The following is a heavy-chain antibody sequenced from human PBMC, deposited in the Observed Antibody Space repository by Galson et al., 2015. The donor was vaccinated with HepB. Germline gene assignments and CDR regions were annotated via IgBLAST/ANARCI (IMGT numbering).Heavy chain of an antibody. CDR2: INPHNGDT. CDR3: ARSGEYGGFNFDI. Sequence: SVKVSCKASGYTFNVYWIHWVRQAPGQGLEWMGRINPHNGDTYYSQKFQGRVTMTRDTSITTAYLELSRLRFDDSVVYYCARSGEYGGFNFDIWGQGTRVTVSS. D-gene: IGHD3-16*01. V-gene: IGHV1-2*05. CDR1: GYTFNVYW. J-gene: IGHJ3*02.